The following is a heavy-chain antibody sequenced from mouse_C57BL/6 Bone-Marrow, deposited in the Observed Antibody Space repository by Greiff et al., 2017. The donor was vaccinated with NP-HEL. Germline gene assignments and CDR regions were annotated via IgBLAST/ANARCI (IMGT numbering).Heavy chain of an antibody. V-gene: IGHV1-64*01. CDR1: GYTFTSYW. D-gene: IGHD1-1*01. Sequence: QVQLQQSGAELVKPGASVKLSCKASGYTFTSYWMHWVKQRPGQGLEWIGMIHPNSGSTNYNEKFKSKATLTVDKSSSTAYMQLSSLTSEDSAVYYCARRGGSSPFAYWGQGTLVTVSA. J-gene: IGHJ3*01. CDR2: IHPNSGST. CDR3: ARRGGSSPFAY.